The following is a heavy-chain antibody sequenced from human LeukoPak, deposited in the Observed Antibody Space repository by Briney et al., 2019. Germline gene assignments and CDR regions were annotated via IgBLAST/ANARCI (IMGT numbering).Heavy chain of an antibody. CDR3: AIDRSISGVVTLDY. Sequence: GGSLRLSCAASGLTFSNSCMTWVRQAPGKGLEWVANIRQDGSEETYVDSVRGRFTISRDNAKNSLYLQMNTLRAEDTAMYYCAIDRSISGVVTLDYWGQGALVTVSS. J-gene: IGHJ4*02. D-gene: IGHD3-3*01. CDR1: GLTFSNSC. V-gene: IGHV3-7*01. CDR2: IRQDGSEE.